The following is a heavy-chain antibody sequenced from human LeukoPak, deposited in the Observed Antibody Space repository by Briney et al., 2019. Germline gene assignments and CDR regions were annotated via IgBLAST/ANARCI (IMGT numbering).Heavy chain of an antibody. V-gene: IGHV1-8*02. D-gene: IGHD5/OR15-5a*01. CDR2: MNPNSGNT. Sequence: ASVKVSCKASGYTFTGYYMHWVRQAPGQGLEWMGWMNPNSGNTGYAQKFQGRVTMTRNTSISTAYMELSSLRSEDTAVYYCARRSIGSSGDYWGQGTLVTVSS. CDR1: GYTFTGYY. J-gene: IGHJ4*02. CDR3: ARRSIGSSGDY.